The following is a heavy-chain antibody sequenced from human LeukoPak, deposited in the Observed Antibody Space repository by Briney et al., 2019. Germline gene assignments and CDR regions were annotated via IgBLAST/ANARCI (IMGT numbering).Heavy chain of an antibody. J-gene: IGHJ4*02. CDR1: GYTFTNYY. V-gene: IGHV1-46*01. D-gene: IGHD3-22*01. CDR2: INPSGGST. CDR3: ARDFYYDSSGYYLDY. Sequence: ASVKVSCKASGYTFTNYYVHWVRQAPGQGLEWMGIINPSGGSTSYAQKLQGRVTMTTDTSTSTAYMELRSLRSDDTAVYYCARDFYYDSSGYYLDYWGQGTLVTVSS.